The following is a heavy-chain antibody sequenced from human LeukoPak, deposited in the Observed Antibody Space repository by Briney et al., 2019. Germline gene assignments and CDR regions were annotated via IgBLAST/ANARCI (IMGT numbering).Heavy chain of an antibody. CDR1: GASISSSY. J-gene: IGHJ4*02. CDR3: ARDIAARY. V-gene: IGHV4-59*01. Sequence: PSETLSLTCNVSGASISSSYWSWLRQPPGKGLEWIAYIYYSGSTNYNPSLKSRVTISVDTSRNQFSLKLSSVTAADAAVYYCARDIAARYWGQGTLVTVSS. CDR2: IYYSGST. D-gene: IGHD6-13*01.